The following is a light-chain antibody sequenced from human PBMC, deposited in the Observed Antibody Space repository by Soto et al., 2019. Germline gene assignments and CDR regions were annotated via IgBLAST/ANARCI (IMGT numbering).Light chain of an antibody. CDR1: QSVSSSD. V-gene: IGKV3-20*01. CDR2: GAS. Sequence: EVVMTQSPATLSVSPGERATLSCRASQSVSSSDLAWYQQKPGQAPRLLIYGASSRATGIPDRFSGSGSGTDFTLSISRLEPEDCAVYYCQQYGSSPRFGQGTKV. J-gene: IGKJ1*01. CDR3: QQYGSSPR.